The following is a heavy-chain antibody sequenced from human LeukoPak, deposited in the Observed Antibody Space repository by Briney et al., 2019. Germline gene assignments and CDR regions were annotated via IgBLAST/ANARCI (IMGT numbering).Heavy chain of an antibody. CDR3: ARNPTPLFRWFGERGYYYYMDV. CDR1: GYTFTSYG. Sequence: ASVKVSCRASGYTFTSYGISWVRQAPGQGLEWMGWISAYNGNTNYAQKLQGRVTMTTDTSTSTAYMELRSLRSDDTAVYYCARNPTPLFRWFGERGYYYYMDVWGKGTTVTVSS. J-gene: IGHJ6*03. D-gene: IGHD3-10*01. V-gene: IGHV1-18*01. CDR2: ISAYNGNT.